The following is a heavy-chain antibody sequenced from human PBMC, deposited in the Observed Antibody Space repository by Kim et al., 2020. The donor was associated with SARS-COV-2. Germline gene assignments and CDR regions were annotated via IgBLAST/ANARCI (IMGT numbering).Heavy chain of an antibody. CDR3: AREGVQKWAGDY. J-gene: IGHJ4*02. Sequence: SYAQKFQGRVTMTRDTSTSTVYMELSSLRSEDTAVYYCAREGVQKWAGDYWGQGTLVTVSS. V-gene: IGHV1-46*01. D-gene: IGHD1-26*01.